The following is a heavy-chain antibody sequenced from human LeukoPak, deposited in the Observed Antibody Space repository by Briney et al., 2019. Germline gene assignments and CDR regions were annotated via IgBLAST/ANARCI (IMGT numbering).Heavy chain of an antibody. CDR2: ANPNNGGT. CDR3: ARGARGVFFDS. J-gene: IGHJ4*02. CDR1: GYTFTADS. D-gene: IGHD1-26*01. V-gene: IGHV1-2*02. Sequence: ASVKVSCKASGYTFTADSMHWVRQAPGQGLEWMGWANPNNGGTTYAQKSRDRVSMTRDASISTAYMELTSLTSDDTAIYYCARGARGVFFDSWGQGTLVTVSS.